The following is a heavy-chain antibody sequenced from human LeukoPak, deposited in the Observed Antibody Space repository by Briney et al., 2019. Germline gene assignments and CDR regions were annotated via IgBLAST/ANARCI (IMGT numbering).Heavy chain of an antibody. D-gene: IGHD3-9*01. Sequence: GASVKVSCKASGGTFSSYAISWVRQAPAQGLEWVGGIIPIFGTANYAQKFHGRVTITADESTSTAYMELSSLRSVDTGVKYCGRVDDFLTGFPRWGQGTMVTVSS. CDR3: GRVDDFLTGFPR. CDR2: IIPIFGTA. V-gene: IGHV1-69*13. CDR1: GGTFSSYA. J-gene: IGHJ4*01.